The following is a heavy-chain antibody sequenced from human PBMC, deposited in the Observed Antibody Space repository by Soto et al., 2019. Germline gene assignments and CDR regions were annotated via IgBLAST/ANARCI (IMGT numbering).Heavy chain of an antibody. CDR2: IIPIFGTA. CDR3: ARDMVRGVIILGYYYYCMDD. V-gene: IGHV1-69*13. CDR1: GGTFSSYA. J-gene: IGHJ6*02. Sequence: GASVKVSCKASGGTFSSYAISWVRQAPGQGLEWMGGIIPIFGTANYAQKFQGRVTITADESTSTAYMELSSLRSEDTAVYYCARDMVRGVIILGYYYYCMDDWGQVPTVTVSS. D-gene: IGHD3-10*01.